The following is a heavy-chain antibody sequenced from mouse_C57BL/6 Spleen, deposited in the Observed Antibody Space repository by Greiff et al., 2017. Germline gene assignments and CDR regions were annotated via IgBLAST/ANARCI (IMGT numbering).Heavy chain of an antibody. CDR2: ISSGSSTT. D-gene: IGHD1-1*01. CDR1: GFTFSDYG. Sequence: EVKLMESGGGLVKPGGSLKLSCAASGFTFSDYGMHWVRQAPEKGLEWVGYISSGSSTTYYEDTVKGRFTISRDNAKNTLFLQMTRLRSEDTALYYCAREYYGSSYYFDDWGQGTTLTVSS. J-gene: IGHJ2*01. CDR3: AREYYGSSYYFDD. V-gene: IGHV5-17*01.